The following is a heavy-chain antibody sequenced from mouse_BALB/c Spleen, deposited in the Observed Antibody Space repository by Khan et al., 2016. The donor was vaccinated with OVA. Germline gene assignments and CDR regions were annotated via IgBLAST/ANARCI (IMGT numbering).Heavy chain of an antibody. D-gene: IGHD1-2*01. J-gene: IGHJ2*01. CDR3: ARTARIKY. CDR2: LSYSGST. Sequence: EVQLQESGPGLVKPSQSLSLTCTFTGHSITSGYGWNWLRQFPGNKLEWMGYLSYSGSTNYNPSLKSRISITRDTSEDQFFMQLNSVTTEDTATYYCARTARIKYWGQGTTVTGSS. CDR1: GHSITSGYG. V-gene: IGHV3-2*02.